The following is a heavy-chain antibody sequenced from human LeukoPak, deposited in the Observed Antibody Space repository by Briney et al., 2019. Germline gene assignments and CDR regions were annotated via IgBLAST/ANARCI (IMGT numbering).Heavy chain of an antibody. CDR2: IYTSGST. V-gene: IGHV4-4*07. Sequence: SETLSLTCTVSGGSISSYYWSWIRQPAGKGLEWIGRIYTSGSTSYNPSLKSRVTMSVDTSKNQFSLKLSSVTAADTAVYYCARVSGTTGTTNWFDPWGQGTLVTVSS. CDR3: ARVSGTTGTTNWFDP. D-gene: IGHD1-1*01. CDR1: GGSISSYY. J-gene: IGHJ5*02.